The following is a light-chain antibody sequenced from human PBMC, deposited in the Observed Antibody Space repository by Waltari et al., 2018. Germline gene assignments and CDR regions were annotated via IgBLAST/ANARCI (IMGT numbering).Light chain of an antibody. Sequence: QSVLTQPPSVSGAPGQKVTISCTGSGSNIGAGYDVHWYQPLPRAAPKLLIYGRPGRPLGVPDRFFGSTSGTSASLAITGLQAEDEGDYYCQSYDTSLSVVFGGGTKLTVL. V-gene: IGLV1-40*01. CDR1: GSNIGAGYD. J-gene: IGLJ3*02. CDR2: GRP. CDR3: QSYDTSLSVV.